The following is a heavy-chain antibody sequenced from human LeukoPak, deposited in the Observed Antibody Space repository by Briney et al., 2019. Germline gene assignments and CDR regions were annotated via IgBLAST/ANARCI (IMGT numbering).Heavy chain of an antibody. CDR2: IYPGDSDT. CDR1: GYSFTSYW. J-gene: IGHJ4*02. Sequence: GESLKISCKGSGYSFTSYWIGWVRQMPGKGLEWVGIIYPGDSDTRYSPSFQGQVTISVDRSISTAYLQWSGLKASDSAIYYCARFGVGEVAGHFDSWGQGTLVTVSS. CDR3: ARFGVGEVAGHFDS. D-gene: IGHD6-19*01. V-gene: IGHV5-51*01.